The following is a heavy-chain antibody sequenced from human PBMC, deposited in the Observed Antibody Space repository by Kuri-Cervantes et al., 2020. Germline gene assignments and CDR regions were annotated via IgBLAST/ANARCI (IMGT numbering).Heavy chain of an antibody. CDR3: ARAGGVRSPLFSYYYGLDV. V-gene: IGHV4-61*01. J-gene: IGHJ6*02. CDR1: GASVSSRTYY. D-gene: IGHD3-16*01. Sequence: GSLRLSCTVSGASVSSRTYYWTWIRQPPGKGLEWIGEINHGGGTNYNPSLKSRVTISVDTSKNQFSLRLSSVTAADTAVYYCARAGGVRSPLFSYYYGLDVWGRGTTVTVSS. CDR2: INHGGGT.